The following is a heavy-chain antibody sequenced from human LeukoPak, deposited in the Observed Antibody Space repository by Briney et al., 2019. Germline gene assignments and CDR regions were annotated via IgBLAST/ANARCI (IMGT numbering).Heavy chain of an antibody. J-gene: IGHJ5*02. D-gene: IGHD6-19*01. V-gene: IGHV3-7*03. Sequence: PGGSLRLSCVGSGFTFSSSWMGWVRQAPGKGLEWVANIKQDETEKYYAVSVKGRFTVSRDNAKNSMYLQMDSLRVEDTAMYYCAKRSAWSLFDPWGQGTLVTVSS. CDR3: AKRSAWSLFDP. CDR2: IKQDETEK. CDR1: GFTFSSSW.